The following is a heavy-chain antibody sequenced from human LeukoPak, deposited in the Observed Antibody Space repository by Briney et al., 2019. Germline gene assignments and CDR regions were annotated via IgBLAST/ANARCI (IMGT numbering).Heavy chain of an antibody. CDR1: GGTFSSYA. J-gene: IGHJ6*02. CDR2: IIPILGIA. Sequence: SVKVSCKASGGTFSSYAISWVRQAPGQGLEWMGRIIPILGIANYAQKFQGRVTITADKSTSTAYMELSSLRSEDTAVYYCASAGDIVVVPADIYYYYYGMDVWGQGTMVTVSS. CDR3: ASAGDIVVVPADIYYYYYGMDV. D-gene: IGHD2-2*01. V-gene: IGHV1-69*04.